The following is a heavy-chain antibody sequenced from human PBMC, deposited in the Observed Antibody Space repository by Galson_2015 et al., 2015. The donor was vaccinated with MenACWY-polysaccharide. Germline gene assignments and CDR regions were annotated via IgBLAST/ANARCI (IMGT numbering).Heavy chain of an antibody. V-gene: IGHV1-18*01. J-gene: IGHJ2*01. CDR2: ISAYNG. CDR3: ARGGGGFFRYFDL. Sequence: SVKVSCKASGGTFTSYGISWVRQAPGQGLEWMGWISAYNGNTSTSTAYMELRSLRSDDTAVYYCARGGGGFFRYFDLWGRGTLVTVSS. CDR1: GGTFTSYG. D-gene: IGHD3-16*01.